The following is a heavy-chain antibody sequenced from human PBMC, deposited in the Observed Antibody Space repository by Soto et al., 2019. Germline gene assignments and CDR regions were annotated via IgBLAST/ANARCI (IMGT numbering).Heavy chain of an antibody. CDR3: ARGTSWQLPFDY. D-gene: IGHD6-13*01. Sequence: NPXATLSLTCTVSRDSISSYDWSWIRQPPGKRLEWIGYISYSGSTDYNPSLKSRVTISGDTSKNQFSLKVSSVTAADTAVYYCARGTSWQLPFDYWGQRALVTVSS. V-gene: IGHV4-59*01. J-gene: IGHJ4*02. CDR2: ISYSGST. CDR1: RDSISSYD.